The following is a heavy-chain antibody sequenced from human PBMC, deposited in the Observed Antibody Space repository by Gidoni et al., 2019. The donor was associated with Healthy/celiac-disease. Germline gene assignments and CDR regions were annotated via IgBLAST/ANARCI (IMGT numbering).Heavy chain of an antibody. Sequence: QVQLQESGPGLVKPSQTLSLTCTVSGGSISSGGYYWSWIRQHPGKGLEWIGYTYYSGSTYYNPSRKSRVTISVDTSKNQFSLKRSSVTAADTAVYYCARVPVQLERHYFDYWGQGTLVTVSS. D-gene: IGHD1-1*01. CDR2: TYYSGST. J-gene: IGHJ4*02. CDR3: ARVPVQLERHYFDY. V-gene: IGHV4-31*03. CDR1: GGSISSGGYY.